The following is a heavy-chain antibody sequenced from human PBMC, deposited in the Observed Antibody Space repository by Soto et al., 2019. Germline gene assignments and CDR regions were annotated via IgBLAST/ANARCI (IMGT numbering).Heavy chain of an antibody. J-gene: IGHJ4*02. CDR2: IYYSGST. CDR3: ARVSRNYYDSSGYYYAN. D-gene: IGHD3-22*01. Sequence: SETLSLTCSVSGGSSSSSSYLLGWIRQPPGKGLEWIGSIYYSGSTNYNPSLKSRVTISVDTSKNQFSLKLSSVTAADTAVYYCARVSRNYYDSSGYYYANWGQGTLVTVPQ. CDR1: GGSSSSSSYL. V-gene: IGHV4-39*07.